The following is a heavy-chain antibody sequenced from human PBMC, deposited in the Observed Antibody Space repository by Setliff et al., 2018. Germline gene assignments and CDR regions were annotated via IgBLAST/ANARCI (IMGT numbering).Heavy chain of an antibody. J-gene: IGHJ4*02. CDR3: ARGSSSEVGATARNY. D-gene: IGHD1-26*01. V-gene: IGHV1-18*01. CDR2: TSAYNGNT. CDR1: GYSFTNYG. Sequence: ASVKVSCKASGYSFTNYGLSWVRQAPGQGLEWMGWTSAYNGNTHYAQKLQGRVTMTTDTSTSTAYMELRSLRSDDTAVYYCARGSSSEVGATARNYWGQGTLVTVSS.